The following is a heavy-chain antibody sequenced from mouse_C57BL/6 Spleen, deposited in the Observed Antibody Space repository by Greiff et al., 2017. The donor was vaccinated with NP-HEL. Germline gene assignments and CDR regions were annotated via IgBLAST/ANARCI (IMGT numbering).Heavy chain of an antibody. CDR3: ARSYGSSYLWFAY. Sequence: QVQLQQSGAELVKPGASVKLSCKASGYTFTSYWMHWVKQRPGRGLEWIGRIDPSSGGTNYTEKFKSKATLTVDKPSSTAYMQLSSLTSEDSAVYYCARSYGSSYLWFAYWGQGTLVTGSA. CDR2: IDPSSGGT. CDR1: GYTFTSYW. V-gene: IGHV1-72*01. J-gene: IGHJ3*01. D-gene: IGHD1-1*01.